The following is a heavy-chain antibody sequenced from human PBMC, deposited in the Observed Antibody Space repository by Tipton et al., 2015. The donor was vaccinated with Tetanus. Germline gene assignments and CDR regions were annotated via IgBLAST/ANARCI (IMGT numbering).Heavy chain of an antibody. CDR2: TYYKSKYYN. CDR1: GDSVSSNSAG. D-gene: IGHD2-21*01. V-gene: IGHV6-1*01. CDR3: AREGDTYFPFDD. J-gene: IGHJ4*02. Sequence: GLVKPSQTLSLTCAISGDSVSSNSAGWNWIRQSPSRGLEWLGRTYYKSKYYNDYAVSGKSRITINADTSKNQFSLQLNSVTPDDTAVYYCAREGDTYFPFDDWGQGALVTVSS.